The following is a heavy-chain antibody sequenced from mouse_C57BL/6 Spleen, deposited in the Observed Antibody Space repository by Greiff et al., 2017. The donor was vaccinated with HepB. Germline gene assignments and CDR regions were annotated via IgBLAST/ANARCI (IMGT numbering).Heavy chain of an antibody. CDR1: GFSLTSYG. V-gene: IGHV2-2*01. J-gene: IGHJ2*01. CDR3: ARNDYERVGYFDY. Sequence: VKLVESGPGLVQPSQSLSITCTVSGFSLTSYGVHWVRQSPGKGLEWLGVIWSGGSTDYNAAFISRLSISKDNSKSQVFFKMNSLQADDTAIYYCARNDYERVGYFDYWGQGTTLTVSS. D-gene: IGHD2-4*01. CDR2: IWSGGST.